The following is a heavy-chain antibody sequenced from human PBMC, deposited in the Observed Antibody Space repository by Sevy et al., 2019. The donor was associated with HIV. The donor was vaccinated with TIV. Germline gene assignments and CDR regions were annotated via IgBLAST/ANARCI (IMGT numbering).Heavy chain of an antibody. CDR3: ARGAVAGTFDY. CDR2: VNSDGSST. D-gene: IGHD6-19*01. J-gene: IGHJ4*02. CDR1: GFTSSSYW. V-gene: IGHV3-74*01. Sequence: GGSLRLSCAASGFTSSSYWMHWVRQAPGKGLVWVSRVNSDGSSTSYADSVKGRFTISRDNAKNTLYLQMNSLRAEDTAVYYCARGAVAGTFDYWGQGTLVTVSS.